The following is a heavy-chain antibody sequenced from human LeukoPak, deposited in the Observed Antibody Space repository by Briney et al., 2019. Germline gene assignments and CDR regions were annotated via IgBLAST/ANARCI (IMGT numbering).Heavy chain of an antibody. CDR3: ARGGVYEGGFGFDP. Sequence: SETLSLTCTVSGGSISSNYWSWIRQPPGKGLEWIGYIYYSGSTNYNPSLKSRVTISVDTSKNQFSLKLSSVTAADTAVYYCARGGVYEGGFGFDPWGQGTLVTVSS. CDR1: GGSISSNY. V-gene: IGHV4-59*01. J-gene: IGHJ5*02. D-gene: IGHD5/OR15-5a*01. CDR2: IYYSGST.